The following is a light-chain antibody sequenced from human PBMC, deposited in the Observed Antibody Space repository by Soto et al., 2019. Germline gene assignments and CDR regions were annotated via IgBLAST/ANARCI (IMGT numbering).Light chain of an antibody. Sequence: QSALTQPASVSGSPGQSITISCTGTSSDVGGYKYVSWYQQDPGKAPKLMIYEVSNRPSGVSTRFSGSKSGNTASLTISGLQAEDEADYYCSSYTSSGTGGYLFGTGTKLTVL. J-gene: IGLJ1*01. CDR1: SSDVGGYKY. CDR2: EVS. CDR3: SSYTSSGTGGYL. V-gene: IGLV2-14*01.